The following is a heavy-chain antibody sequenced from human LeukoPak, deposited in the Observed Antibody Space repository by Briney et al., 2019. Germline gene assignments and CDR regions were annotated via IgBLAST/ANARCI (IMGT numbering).Heavy chain of an antibody. CDR3: ARDIGVVGPDLDY. D-gene: IGHD2-2*01. CDR2: IYSDGGT. CDR1: GFTVNGNY. Sequence: GGSLRLSCAASGFTVNGNYMSWVRQAPGKGLEWVSVIYSDGGTYYSDYVKGRFTISRDDSKNTLYLQMSSLGAGDTAVYYCARDIGVVGPDLDYWGQGTLVTVSS. V-gene: IGHV3-53*01. J-gene: IGHJ4*02.